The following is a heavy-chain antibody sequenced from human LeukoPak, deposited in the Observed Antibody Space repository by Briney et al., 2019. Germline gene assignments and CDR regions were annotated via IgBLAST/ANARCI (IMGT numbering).Heavy chain of an antibody. D-gene: IGHD7-27*01. CDR2: IYYSGST. J-gene: IGHJ4*02. CDR1: GGSISSSSYY. CDR3: ARELNWAYLDS. Sequence: PSETLSLTCTVSGGSISSSSYYWGWIRQPPGKGLEWIGSIYYSGSTYYNPSLKSRVTISVGTSKNQFSLQLNSVTPEDTAVYYCARELNWAYLDSWGQGTLVSVSS. V-gene: IGHV4-39*02.